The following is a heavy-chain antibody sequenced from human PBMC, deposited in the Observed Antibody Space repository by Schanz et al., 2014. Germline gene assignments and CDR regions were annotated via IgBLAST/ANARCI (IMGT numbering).Heavy chain of an antibody. Sequence: QAQLVESGGGVVQPGRSLRLSCAASGFTFRAYAMHWVRQAPGKGLEWVALVSFDGTTKYYADSVKGRFTISRDNSKNTIFLHMNSLRPEDTALYYCARLRCSSTGCYAGSDAFDIWGQGTVITVSS. CDR3: ARLRCSSTGCYAGSDAFDI. CDR2: VSFDGTTK. J-gene: IGHJ3*02. CDR1: GFTFRAYA. D-gene: IGHD2-2*01. V-gene: IGHV3-30*04.